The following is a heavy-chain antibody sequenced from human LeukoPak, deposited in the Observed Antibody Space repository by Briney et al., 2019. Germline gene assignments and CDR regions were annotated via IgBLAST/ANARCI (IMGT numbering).Heavy chain of an antibody. J-gene: IGHJ4*02. CDR3: ASEGSGWDQAY. Sequence: PGGSLRLSCAASGFTFSTYSMNWVRQAPGKGLEWVSYISSSSTIYYADSVKGRFTISRDNAKNSLYLQMNSLRAEDTAVYYCASEGSGWDQAYWGQGTLVTVSS. D-gene: IGHD6-19*01. CDR1: GFTFSTYS. CDR2: ISSSSTI. V-gene: IGHV3-48*01.